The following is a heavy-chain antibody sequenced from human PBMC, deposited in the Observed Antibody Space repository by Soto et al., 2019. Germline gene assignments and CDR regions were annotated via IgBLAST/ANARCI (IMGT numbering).Heavy chain of an antibody. J-gene: IGHJ6*02. V-gene: IGHV3-64D*08. CDR1: GFTFSSYA. D-gene: IGHD3-3*01. CDR3: VKRDYDFWSGYQDYYYYGMDV. Sequence: GGSLRLSCSASGFTFSSYAMHWVRQAPGKGLEYVSAISSNGGSTYYADSVKGRFTISRDNSKNTLYLQMSSLRAEDTAVYYCVKRDYDFWSGYQDYYYYGMDVWGQGTTVTVSS. CDR2: ISSNGGST.